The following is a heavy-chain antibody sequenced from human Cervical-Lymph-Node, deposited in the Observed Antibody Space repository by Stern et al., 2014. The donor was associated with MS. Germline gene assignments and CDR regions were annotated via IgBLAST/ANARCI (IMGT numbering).Heavy chain of an antibody. Sequence: VQLVESGGGVVQPGRSLSLSCVASGFTFSTYAMHWVRQAPGKGLEVVAFVSYDGTQRNSTDSVKARFTISRDNSKNTLYLHMNSLRDEDTAVYFCARGGRGVGLEYWGQGALVTVSS. D-gene: IGHD3-10*01. CDR3: ARGGRGVGLEY. V-gene: IGHV3-30-3*01. J-gene: IGHJ4*02. CDR2: VSYDGTQR. CDR1: GFTFSTYA.